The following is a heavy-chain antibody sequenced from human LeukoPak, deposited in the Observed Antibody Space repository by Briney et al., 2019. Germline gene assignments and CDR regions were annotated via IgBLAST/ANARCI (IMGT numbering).Heavy chain of an antibody. V-gene: IGHV3-23*01. CDR2: ISGSGGST. CDR1: GFTFSSYA. D-gene: IGHD1-1*01. Sequence: PGGALRLSCAASGFTFSSYAVSGGREAPGKGRGWGSAISGSGGSTYYAYSVKGRFTISRDNSQNTLYLQMNSLRAEDTAVYYCAKDLDRLPEVFDYWGQGTLVTVSS. CDR3: AKDLDRLPEVFDY. J-gene: IGHJ4*02.